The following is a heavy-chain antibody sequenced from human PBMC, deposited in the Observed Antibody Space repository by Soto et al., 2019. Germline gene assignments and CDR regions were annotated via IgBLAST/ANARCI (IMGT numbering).Heavy chain of an antibody. CDR1: VGTFSSYT. D-gene: IGHD5-12*01. CDR2: IIPILGIA. V-gene: IGHV1-69*02. Sequence: QVQLVQSGAEVKKPGSSVKVSCKASVGTFSSYTISWVRQAPGQGLEWMGRIIPILGIANYAQKFQGRVTITADKSTSTAYMELSSLRSEDTAVYYCAYERGYSGYYTIYYFDYWGQGTLVTVSS. CDR3: AYERGYSGYYTIYYFDY. J-gene: IGHJ4*02.